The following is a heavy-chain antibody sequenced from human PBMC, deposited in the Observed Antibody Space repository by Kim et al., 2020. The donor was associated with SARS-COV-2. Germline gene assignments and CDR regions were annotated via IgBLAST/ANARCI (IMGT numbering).Heavy chain of an antibody. Sequence: GGSLRLSCAASGFTFSSYGMHWVRQAPGKGLEWVAVISYDGSNKYYADSVKGRFTISRDNSKNTLYLQMNSLRAEDTAVYYCAKTQNTAGGYYYYYGMDVWGQGTTVTVSS. J-gene: IGHJ6*02. CDR3: AKTQNTAGGYYYYYGMDV. V-gene: IGHV3-30*18. CDR2: ISYDGSNK. CDR1: GFTFSSYG. D-gene: IGHD5-18*01.